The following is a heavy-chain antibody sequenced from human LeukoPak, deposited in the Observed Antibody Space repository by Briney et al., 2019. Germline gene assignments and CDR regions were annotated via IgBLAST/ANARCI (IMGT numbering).Heavy chain of an antibody. CDR1: GYTFTSYY. Sequence: ASVKVSCKASGYTFTSYYMHWVRQAPGQGLEWMGIINPSGGSTSYAQKFQGRVTMTRDTSTSTVYMELSSLRSEDTAVYYCARGKRTQGYCSSTSCYDPLSYWGQGTLVTVSS. CDR3: ARGKRTQGYCSSTSCYDPLSY. J-gene: IGHJ4*02. CDR2: INPSGGST. D-gene: IGHD2-2*01. V-gene: IGHV1-46*01.